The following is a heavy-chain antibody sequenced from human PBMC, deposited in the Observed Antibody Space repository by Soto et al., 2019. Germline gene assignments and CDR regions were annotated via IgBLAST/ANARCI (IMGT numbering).Heavy chain of an antibody. V-gene: IGHV3-66*01. J-gene: IGHJ3*02. CDR2: IYSGGST. CDR1: GFTVSSNY. D-gene: IGHD2-15*01. CDR3: ARGLVVAESYDAFDI. Sequence: GGSLRLSCAASGFTVSSNYMSWVRQAPGKGLEWVSVIYSGGSTYYADSVKGRFTISRDNSKNTLYLQMNSLRAEDTAVYYCARGLVVAESYDAFDIWGQGTMVTVSS.